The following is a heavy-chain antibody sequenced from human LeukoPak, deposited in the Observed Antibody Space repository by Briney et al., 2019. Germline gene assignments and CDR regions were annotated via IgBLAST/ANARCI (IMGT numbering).Heavy chain of an antibody. CDR3: ATGRPENYYASGRT. Sequence: ASVKVSCKASGYTFTGYYMHWVRQAPGQGLEWMGWINPNSGGTNYAQKFQGRVTVTRDTSISTASMELSRLTSDDTAVYYCATGRPENYYASGRTWGQGTLVTVSS. V-gene: IGHV1-2*02. J-gene: IGHJ5*02. CDR2: INPNSGGT. D-gene: IGHD3-10*01. CDR1: GYTFTGYY.